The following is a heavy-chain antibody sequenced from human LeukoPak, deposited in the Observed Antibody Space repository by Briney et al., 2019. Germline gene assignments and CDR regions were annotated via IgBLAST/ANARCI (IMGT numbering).Heavy chain of an antibody. CDR3: ARDGGFCSGGFCYRLFDP. Sequence: PGGSLRLSCAASGFTFDDYGMSWVRQPPGKGLEWLSYISDSSITMYYADSVKGRFTISRDNAKNSLYLQMNSLRAEDTAVYYCARDGGFCSGGFCYRLFDPWGQGTLVTVSS. V-gene: IGHV3-48*04. CDR2: ISDSSITM. D-gene: IGHD2-15*01. CDR1: GFTFDDYG. J-gene: IGHJ5*02.